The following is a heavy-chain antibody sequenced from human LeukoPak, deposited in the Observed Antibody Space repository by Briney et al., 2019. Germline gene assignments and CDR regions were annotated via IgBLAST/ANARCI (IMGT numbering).Heavy chain of an antibody. CDR3: AGGGGYLIEK. J-gene: IGHJ4*02. V-gene: IGHV3-7*03. Sequence: GGSLRLSCVASGFNFGGHWMNWVRQAPGKGLERVANIKQYGSEKIYVDSVRGRFTISRDNAKNSLYLQMDSLSGEDTALYYCAGGGGYLIEKWGQGTPVTVSS. CDR1: GFNFGGHW. CDR2: IKQYGSEK. D-gene: IGHD2-15*01.